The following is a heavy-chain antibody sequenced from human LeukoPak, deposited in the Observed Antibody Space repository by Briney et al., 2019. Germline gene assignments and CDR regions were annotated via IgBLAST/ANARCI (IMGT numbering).Heavy chain of an antibody. CDR3: ARTIRYSVMYYFDY. CDR2: IYPGDFDT. J-gene: IGHJ4*02. CDR1: GYSFTSYW. V-gene: IGHV5-51*01. Sequence: GESLKISCKGSGYSFTSYWIGWVRQMPGRGLEWMGIIYPGDFDTRYSPSFQGQVTISADKSISTAYLQWSSLKASDTAMYYCARTIRYSVMYYFDYWGQGTLVTVSS. D-gene: IGHD1-26*01.